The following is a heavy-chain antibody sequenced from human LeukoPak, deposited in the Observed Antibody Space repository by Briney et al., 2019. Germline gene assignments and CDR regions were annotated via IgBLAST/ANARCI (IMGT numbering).Heavy chain of an antibody. V-gene: IGHV3-21*01. CDR2: ISRRSTYI. Sequence: ETLSLTCTVSGGSISSYYWSWVRQAPGKGLEWVSSISRRSTYIYYADSVRGRFTISRDNAKNSLYLQMNSLRAEDTAVYYCAHLPSSGTGIVDYWGQGTLVTVSS. D-gene: IGHD3-10*01. CDR1: GGSISSYY. CDR3: AHLPSSGTGIVDY. J-gene: IGHJ4*02.